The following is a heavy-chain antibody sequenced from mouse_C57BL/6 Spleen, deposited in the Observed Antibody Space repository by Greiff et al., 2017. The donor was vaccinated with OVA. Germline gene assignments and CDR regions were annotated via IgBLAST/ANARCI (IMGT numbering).Heavy chain of an antibody. CDR3: ARERDYGSSYAMDY. CDR2: INPSSGYT. CDR1: GYTFTSYT. Sequence: VKLQESGAELARPGASVKMSCKASGYTFTSYTMHWVKQRPGQGLEWIGYINPSSGYTKYNQKFKDKATLTADKSSSTAYMQLSSLTSEDSAVYDCARERDYGSSYAMDYWGQGTSVTVSS. J-gene: IGHJ4*01. D-gene: IGHD1-1*01. V-gene: IGHV1-4*01.